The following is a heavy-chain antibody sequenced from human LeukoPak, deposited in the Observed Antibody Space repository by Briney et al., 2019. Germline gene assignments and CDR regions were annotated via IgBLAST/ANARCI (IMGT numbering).Heavy chain of an antibody. J-gene: IGHJ3*02. CDR3: ARVSQQNTVFGVVIIRLDAFDI. CDR1: GFTFSSYT. CDR2: ISSSSSDI. D-gene: IGHD3-3*01. Sequence: GGSLRLSCAASGFTFSSYTMNWVRQAPGKGLEWVSSISSSSSDIYYADPVKGRFTISRDNAKNSLYLQMNSLRAEDTAVCYCARVSQQNTVFGVVIIRLDAFDIWGQGTMVTVSS. V-gene: IGHV3-21*01.